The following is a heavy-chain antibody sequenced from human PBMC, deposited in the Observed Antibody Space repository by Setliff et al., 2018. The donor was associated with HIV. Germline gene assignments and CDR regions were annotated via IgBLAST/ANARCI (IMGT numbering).Heavy chain of an antibody. Sequence: ASVKVSCKVYGYTLSELSIHWVRQAPGQGLEWMGRIIPIFGLANYARKFQGRVTITADKSTSTAYMELSRLRSDDTAVYYCARPGYSGYDFIGGNLGYWGQGTLVTVSS. CDR2: IIPIFGLA. CDR3: ARPGYSGYDFIGGNLGY. CDR1: GYTLSELS. D-gene: IGHD5-12*01. V-gene: IGHV1-69*02. J-gene: IGHJ4*02.